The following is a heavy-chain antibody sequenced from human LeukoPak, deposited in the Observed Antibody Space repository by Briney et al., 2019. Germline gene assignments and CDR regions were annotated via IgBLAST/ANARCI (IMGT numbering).Heavy chain of an antibody. CDR2: IESKTGGGTT. D-gene: IGHD1-1*01. CDR1: GFPFSNAW. J-gene: IGHJ4*02. V-gene: IGHV3-15*04. Sequence: PGGSLRLSCAASGFPFSNAWMSWVRQAPGQGLEWVGRIESKTGGGTTDYAAPVKGRFTISRDDSKNTLYLQMNSLKTEDTAVYYCTTTEGTGTTGLFDYWGQGTLVTVSS. CDR3: TTTEGTGTTGLFDY.